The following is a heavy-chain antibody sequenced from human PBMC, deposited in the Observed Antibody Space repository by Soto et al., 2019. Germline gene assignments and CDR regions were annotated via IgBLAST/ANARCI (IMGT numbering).Heavy chain of an antibody. CDR2: ISPKSGNI. J-gene: IGHJ6*02. Sequence: QVHLVQSGAEVKKPGAAVNVSCKTSGYTFSRNGISWVRQAPGQGLEWMGWISPKSGNIKYAQKFQGRVIMTTDTSTSTAYMELRSLRSDDTAVYYCVKDRDSNSLPSRDVWGPGTTVTVSS. D-gene: IGHD3-22*01. V-gene: IGHV1-18*01. CDR1: GYTFSRNG. CDR3: VKDRDSNSLPSRDV.